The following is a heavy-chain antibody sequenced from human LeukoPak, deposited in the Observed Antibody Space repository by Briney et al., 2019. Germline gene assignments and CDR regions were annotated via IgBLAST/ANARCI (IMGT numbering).Heavy chain of an antibody. Sequence: PGGSLRLSCAASGFTFSSFAMNWVRQAPGKGLEWVSIISGSGDTTHYTDSVKGRFTVSRDNAKNSLYLQMNSLRAEDTAVYFCARGEYGSGSYHIDYWGQGTLVTVSS. D-gene: IGHD3-10*01. J-gene: IGHJ4*02. CDR3: ARGEYGSGSYHIDY. CDR1: GFTFSSFA. V-gene: IGHV3-23*01. CDR2: ISGSGDTT.